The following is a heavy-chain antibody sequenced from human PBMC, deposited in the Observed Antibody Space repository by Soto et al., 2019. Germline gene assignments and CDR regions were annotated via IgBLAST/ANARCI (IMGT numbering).Heavy chain of an antibody. Sequence: GGSLRLSCAASGFTFSSYAMHWVRQAPGKGLEWVAVISYDGSNKYYADSVKGRFTISRDNSKNTLYLQMNSLRAEDTAVYYCARADGELELPSWFDPWGQGTLVTAPQ. CDR1: GFTFSSYA. CDR2: ISYDGSNK. V-gene: IGHV3-30-3*01. D-gene: IGHD1-7*01. CDR3: ARADGELELPSWFDP. J-gene: IGHJ5*02.